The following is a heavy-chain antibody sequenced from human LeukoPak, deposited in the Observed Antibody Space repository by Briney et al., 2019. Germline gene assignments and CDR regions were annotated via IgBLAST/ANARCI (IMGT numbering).Heavy chain of an antibody. CDR1: GFTFDDYA. V-gene: IGHV3-9*01. Sequence: GGSLRLSCAASGFTFDDYAMHWVRQAPGKGLEWVSGISWNSGSIGYADSVKGRFTISRDNAKNSLYLQMNSLRAEDTALYYCAKDRGTNPALFDYWGQGTLVTVSS. CDR3: AKDRGTNPALFDY. CDR2: ISWNSGSI. J-gene: IGHJ4*02. D-gene: IGHD6-25*01.